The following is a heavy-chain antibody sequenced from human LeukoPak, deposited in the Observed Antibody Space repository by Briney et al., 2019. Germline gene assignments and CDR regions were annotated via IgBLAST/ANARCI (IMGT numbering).Heavy chain of an antibody. J-gene: IGHJ4*02. V-gene: IGHV3-23*01. Sequence: HPGGSLRLSCAASGFTFSSFSMNWVRQAPGKGLEWVSTVSSSGATTYYADSVKGRFTISRDNSKNTLYLQMNSLRAEDTAVYYCAKGGTITYYDFWSGYFGSFDYWGQGTLVTVSS. D-gene: IGHD3-3*01. CDR1: GFTFSSFS. CDR3: AKGGTITYYDFWSGYFGSFDY. CDR2: VSSSGATT.